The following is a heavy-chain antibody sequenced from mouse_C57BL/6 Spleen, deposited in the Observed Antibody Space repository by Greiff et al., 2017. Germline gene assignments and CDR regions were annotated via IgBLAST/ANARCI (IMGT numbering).Heavy chain of an antibody. D-gene: IGHD2-1*01. CDR1: GYTFTSYW. V-gene: IGHV1-69*01. CDR2: IDPSDSYT. Sequence: QVQLQQPGAELVMPGASVKLSCKASGYTFTSYWMHWVKQRPGQGLEWIGEIDPSDSYTNYNQKFKGKSTLTVDKSSSTAYMQLSSLTSEDSAVXVYARGDGNCSYYAMDYWGQGTSVTVSS. J-gene: IGHJ4*01. CDR3: ARGDGNCSYYAMDY.